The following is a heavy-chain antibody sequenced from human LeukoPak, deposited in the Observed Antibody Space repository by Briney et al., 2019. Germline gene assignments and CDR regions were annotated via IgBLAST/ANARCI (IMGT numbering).Heavy chain of an antibody. V-gene: IGHV1-2*06. J-gene: IGHJ6*02. CDR2: INPNSGGT. Sequence: ASVKVSCKASGYTFTGYYMHWVRQAPGQGLEWMGRINPNSGGTNYAQKFQGRVTMTRDASISTAYMELSRLRSDDTAVYYCAREQGNRITGTTGSDMDVWGQGTTVTVSS. CDR1: GYTFTGYY. CDR3: AREQGNRITGTTGSDMDV. D-gene: IGHD1-7*01.